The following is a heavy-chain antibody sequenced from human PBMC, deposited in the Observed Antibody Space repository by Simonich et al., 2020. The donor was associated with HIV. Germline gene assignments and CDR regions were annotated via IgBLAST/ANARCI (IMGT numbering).Heavy chain of an antibody. CDR2: INHSGSA. D-gene: IGHD6-19*01. J-gene: IGHJ4*02. Sequence: QVQLQQWGAGLLKPSETLSLTCAVYGGSFSNYYWNWIRQPPGKGLEWIGEINHSGSAKYKPSLKSRVTISEDASKKHFSLRRSSVTAADTAVYYCARSAGWLPLDYWGLGTLVTVSS. CDR1: GGSFSNYY. CDR3: ARSAGWLPLDY. V-gene: IGHV4-34*01.